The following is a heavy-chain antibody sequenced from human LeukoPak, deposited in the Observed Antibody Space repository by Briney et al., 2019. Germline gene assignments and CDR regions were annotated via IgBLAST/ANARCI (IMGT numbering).Heavy chain of an antibody. J-gene: IGHJ3*02. CDR3: ARVDTNRESVDDAFDI. CDR1: GGSISSYY. Sequence: PSETLSLTCTVSGGSISSYYWSWIRQPAGKGLEWIGRIYTSGSTNYNPSLKSRVTMSVDTSKNQFSLKLSSVTAADTAVYYCARVDTNRESVDDAFDIWGQGTMVTVSS. V-gene: IGHV4-4*07. CDR2: IYTSGST. D-gene: IGHD3-10*01.